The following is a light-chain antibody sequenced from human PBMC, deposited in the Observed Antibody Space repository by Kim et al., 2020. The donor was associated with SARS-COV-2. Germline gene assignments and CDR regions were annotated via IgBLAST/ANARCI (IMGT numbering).Light chain of an antibody. V-gene: IGLV2-14*03. Sequence: GQSITISCPGTSSDVGGYNYVSWYQQHPGKAPKLMIYDVSNRPSGVSNRFSGSKSGNTASLTISGLQAEDEADYYCSSYTSSSTSVFGTGTKVTVL. CDR3: SSYTSSSTSV. J-gene: IGLJ1*01. CDR1: SSDVGGYNY. CDR2: DVS.